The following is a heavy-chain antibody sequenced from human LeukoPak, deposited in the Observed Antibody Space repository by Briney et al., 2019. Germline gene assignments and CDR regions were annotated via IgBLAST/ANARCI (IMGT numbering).Heavy chain of an antibody. CDR1: GFIFSDYY. Sequence: GGSLRLSCAASGFIFSDYYMNWIRQAPGKGLEWVSYISSSGTIIYYVDSVKGRFTISRDNAKNSLYLQMNSLRAEDTAVYYCARGRDYGDIRGRLIEYWGQGTLVTVSS. CDR3: ARGRDYGDIRGRLIEY. CDR2: ISSSGTII. J-gene: IGHJ4*02. D-gene: IGHD4-17*01. V-gene: IGHV3-11*01.